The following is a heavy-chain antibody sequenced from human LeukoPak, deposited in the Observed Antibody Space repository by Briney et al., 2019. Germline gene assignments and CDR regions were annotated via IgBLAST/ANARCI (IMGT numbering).Heavy chain of an antibody. V-gene: IGHV4-39*07. Sequence: SETLSLTCTVSSGSISSSSYYWGWIRQPPGKGLEWIGSIYYSGSTYYNPSLKSRVTISVDTSKNQFSLKLSSVTAADTAVYYCARVGYCSSTSCRPFAFDIWGQGTMVTVSS. J-gene: IGHJ3*02. CDR2: IYYSGST. D-gene: IGHD2-2*01. CDR1: SGSISSSSYY. CDR3: ARVGYCSSTSCRPFAFDI.